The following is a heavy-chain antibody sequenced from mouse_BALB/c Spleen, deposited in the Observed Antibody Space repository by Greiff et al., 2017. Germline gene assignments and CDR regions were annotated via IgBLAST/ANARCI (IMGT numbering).Heavy chain of an antibody. Sequence: EVQLQQSGAELVRSGASVKLSCTASGFNIKDTYMHWVKQRPEQGLEWIGRIDPANGNTKYDPKFQGKATITADTSSNTAYLQLSSLTSEDTAVYYCARHYGYGYYFDYWGQGTTLTVSS. J-gene: IGHJ2*01. D-gene: IGHD1-2*01. V-gene: IGHV14-3*02. CDR3: ARHYGYGYYFDY. CDR2: IDPANGNT. CDR1: GFNIKDTY.